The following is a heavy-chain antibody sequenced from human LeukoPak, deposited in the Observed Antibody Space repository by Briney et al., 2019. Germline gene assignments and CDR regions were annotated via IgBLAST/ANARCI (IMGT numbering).Heavy chain of an antibody. CDR1: GFTFSRYW. J-gene: IGHJ3*02. Sequence: GGSLRLSCAASGFTFSRYWMTWVRQAPGKGLAWVANIKQDGSAKYYMDSVKGRFTISRDNAKNSLYLQMNSLGVEDTAVYYCARVNPLMAPGAVDIWGQGTKVAVS. D-gene: IGHD2-8*01. V-gene: IGHV3-7*01. CDR3: ARVNPLMAPGAVDI. CDR2: IKQDGSAK.